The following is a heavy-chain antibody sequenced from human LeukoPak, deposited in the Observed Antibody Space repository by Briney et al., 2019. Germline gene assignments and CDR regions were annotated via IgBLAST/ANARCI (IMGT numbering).Heavy chain of an antibody. J-gene: IGHJ4*02. D-gene: IGHD3-10*01. V-gene: IGHV4-34*01. CDR3: ARGEGTKYYCSGSYYNASFDY. CDR2: INHSGST. CDR1: GVTFSGYY. Sequence: PSETLSLTCAVYGVTFSGYYWSWIRQPPGKGLEWIGEINHSGSTNYNPSLKSRVTISVDTSKNQFSLKLSSVSAADTAVYYWARGEGTKYYCSGSYYNASFDYWGQGTLVTVSS.